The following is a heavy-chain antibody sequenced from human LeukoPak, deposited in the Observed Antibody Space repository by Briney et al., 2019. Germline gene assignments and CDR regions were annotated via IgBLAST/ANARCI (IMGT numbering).Heavy chain of an antibody. CDR3: ARDLRRGYSGYDFGY. D-gene: IGHD5-12*01. V-gene: IGHV3-11*06. J-gene: IGHJ4*02. CDR1: GFTFSDYY. Sequence: PGGSLRLSCAASGFTFSDYYMSWIRQAPGKGLEWVSYISSSSSYTNYADSVKGRFTTSRDNAKNSLYLQMNSLRAEDTAVYYCARDLRRGYSGYDFGYWGQGTLVTVSS. CDR2: ISSSSSYT.